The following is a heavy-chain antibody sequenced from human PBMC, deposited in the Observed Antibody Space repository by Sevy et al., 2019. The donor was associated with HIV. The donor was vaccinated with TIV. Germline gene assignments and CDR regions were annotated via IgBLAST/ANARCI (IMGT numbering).Heavy chain of an antibody. CDR3: ARDREGYCSGGSCYYGMDV. CDR1: GGSISSYY. V-gene: IGHV4-59*01. Sequence: SETLSLTCTVSGGSISSYYWSWIRQPPGKGLEWIGYIYYSGSTNYNPSLKSRVTISVDTSKNQFSLKLRSVTAADTAVYYCARDREGYCSGGSCYYGMDVWGQGTTVTVSS. J-gene: IGHJ6*02. CDR2: IYYSGST. D-gene: IGHD2-15*01.